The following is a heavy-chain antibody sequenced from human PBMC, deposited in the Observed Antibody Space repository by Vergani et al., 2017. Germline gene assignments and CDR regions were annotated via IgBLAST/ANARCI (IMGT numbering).Heavy chain of an antibody. CDR2: ISSSSSYI. CDR3: AKEVERCGGDGNTGY. D-gene: IGHD2-21*02. Sequence: EVQLLESGGGLVQPGGSLRLSCAASGFTFSSYSMNWVRQAPGKGLEWVSSISSSSSYIYYADSVKGRFTISRDNAKNSLYLQMNSLRAEDTAVYYCAKEVERCGGDGNTGYWGQGTLVTVSS. CDR1: GFTFSSYS. V-gene: IGHV3-21*04. J-gene: IGHJ4*02.